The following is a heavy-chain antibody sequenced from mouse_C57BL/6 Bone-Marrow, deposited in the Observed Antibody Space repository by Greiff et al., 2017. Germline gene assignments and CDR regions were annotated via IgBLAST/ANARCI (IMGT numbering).Heavy chain of an antibody. Sequence: VQLQQSGAELVRPGASVKLSCTASGFHIKDYYMHWVKQRPEQGLEWIGRIDPEDGDTEYAPKFQGKATMTAATSSNTAYLQLSSLTSEDTAVYYCTTITTVVATPFDYWGQGTTLTVSS. J-gene: IGHJ2*01. CDR1: GFHIKDYY. V-gene: IGHV14-1*01. CDR3: TTITTVVATPFDY. CDR2: IDPEDGDT. D-gene: IGHD1-1*01.